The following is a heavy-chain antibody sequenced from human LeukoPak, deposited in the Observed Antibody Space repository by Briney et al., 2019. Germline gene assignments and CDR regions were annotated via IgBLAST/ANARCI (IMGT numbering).Heavy chain of an antibody. V-gene: IGHV4-34*01. CDR1: GGSFSGYY. CDR2: INHSGST. D-gene: IGHD3-22*01. Sequence: SETLSLTCAVYGGSFSGYYWSWIRQPPGKGLEWIGEINHSGSTNYNPSLKSRVTISVDTFKNQFSLKLSSVTAADTAVYYCARTTRGYYDYWGQGTLVTVSS. CDR3: ARTTRGYYDY. J-gene: IGHJ4*02.